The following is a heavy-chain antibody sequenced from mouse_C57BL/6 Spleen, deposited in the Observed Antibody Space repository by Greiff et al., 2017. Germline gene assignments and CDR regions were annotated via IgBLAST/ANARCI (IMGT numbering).Heavy chain of an antibody. CDR3: ASEGIYYGNWFAY. J-gene: IGHJ3*01. D-gene: IGHD2-1*01. CDR1: GFTFSDYG. V-gene: IGHV5-17*01. Sequence: EVKLVESGGGLVKPGGSLKLSCAASGFTFSDYGLHWVRQAPEKGLEWVAYISSGSSTIYYADTVKGRFTISRDNARNTLFLQMTSLGSEDTAMYYCASEGIYYGNWFAYWGQGTLVTVSA. CDR2: ISSGSSTI.